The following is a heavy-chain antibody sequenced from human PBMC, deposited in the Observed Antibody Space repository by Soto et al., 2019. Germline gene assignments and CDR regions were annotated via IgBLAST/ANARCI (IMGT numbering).Heavy chain of an antibody. CDR2: IYSNGAT. J-gene: IGHJ4*02. Sequence: QVHLQEAGPGLVKPSETLSLTCSVSGGSLSNYYWSWIRQPPGKGLEWIAYIYSNGATDYNPSLKSRVTVSIDTSKNQFSLTLKSVTAADTAVYYCARHRDYDILTNYRYYFFDYWGQGTLVTVSS. D-gene: IGHD3-9*01. CDR3: ARHRDYDILTNYRYYFFDY. CDR1: GGSLSNYY. V-gene: IGHV4-59*08.